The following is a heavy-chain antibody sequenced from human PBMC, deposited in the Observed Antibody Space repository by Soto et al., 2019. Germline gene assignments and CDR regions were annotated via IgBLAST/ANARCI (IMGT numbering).Heavy chain of an antibody. CDR1: GFTFSSYG. J-gene: IGHJ5*02. CDR2: ISYDGSNK. D-gene: IGHD3-22*01. Sequence: QVQLVESGGRVVQPGRSLRLSCAASGFTFSSYGMHWVRQAPGKGLEWVAVISYDGSNKYYADSVKGRFTISRDNSKNTLYLQMNSLRAEDTAVYYCAKDRGPYYDSSGYYGAWGQGTLVTVSS. V-gene: IGHV3-30*18. CDR3: AKDRGPYYDSSGYYGA.